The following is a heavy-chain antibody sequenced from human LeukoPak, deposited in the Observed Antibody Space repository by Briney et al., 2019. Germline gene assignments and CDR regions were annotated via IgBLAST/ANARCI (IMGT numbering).Heavy chain of an antibody. Sequence: GGSLRLSCAASGFTFDDYGINWVRQGRGKGLEWVSGINWNGDITNYADSVKGRFTISRDNAKNSLYVQMNSLRADDTALYYCARGSTYYDILTGYHYYFDYWGQGTLVTVSS. V-gene: IGHV3-20*04. CDR2: INWNGDIT. CDR1: GFTFDDYG. J-gene: IGHJ4*02. D-gene: IGHD3-9*01. CDR3: ARGSTYYDILTGYHYYFDY.